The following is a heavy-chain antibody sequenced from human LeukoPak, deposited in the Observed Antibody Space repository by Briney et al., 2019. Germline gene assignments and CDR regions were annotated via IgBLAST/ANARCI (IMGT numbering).Heavy chain of an antibody. CDR2: SSWNSGSI. CDR1: GFTFDDYA. Sequence: GGSLRLSCAASGFTFDDYAMHWVRQAPGKGLEWVSGSSWNSGSIGYAESVKGRFTISRDNAKNSLYLQMNSLRAEDMALYYCAKDKSYSSSSGGYMDVWGKGTTVTVSS. V-gene: IGHV3-9*03. CDR3: AKDKSYSSSSGGYMDV. D-gene: IGHD6-6*01. J-gene: IGHJ6*03.